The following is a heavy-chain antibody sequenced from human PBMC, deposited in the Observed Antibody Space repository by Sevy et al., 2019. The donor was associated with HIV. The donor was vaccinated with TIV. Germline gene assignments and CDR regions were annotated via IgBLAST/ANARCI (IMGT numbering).Heavy chain of an antibody. CDR1: GFTFSSYA. CDR2: ISYDGSNK. J-gene: IGHJ4*02. Sequence: GGSLRLSCAASGFTFSSYAMHWVRQAPGKGLEWVAVISYDGSNKYYADSVKGRFTISRDNSKNTLYLQMNSLRAEDTAVYYCARDPLVMATIGGYFDYWGQGTLVTVSS. D-gene: IGHD2-21*01. V-gene: IGHV3-30-3*01. CDR3: ARDPLVMATIGGYFDY.